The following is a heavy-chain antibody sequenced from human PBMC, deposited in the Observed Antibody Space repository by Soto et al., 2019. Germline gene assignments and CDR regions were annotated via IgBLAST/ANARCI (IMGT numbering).Heavy chain of an antibody. CDR1: VYPFTSYY. Sequence: ASVKVSCKASVYPFTSYYMHWVRHAPGQGLEWMGIINPSGGSTSYAQKFQGRVTINPDTSKNQFSLQLNSVTPEDTAVYYCAEAAGYSSTWYFEYWGQGTLVTVS. V-gene: IGHV1-46*01. CDR3: AEAAGYSSTWYFEY. J-gene: IGHJ4*02. CDR2: INPSGGST. D-gene: IGHD6-13*01.